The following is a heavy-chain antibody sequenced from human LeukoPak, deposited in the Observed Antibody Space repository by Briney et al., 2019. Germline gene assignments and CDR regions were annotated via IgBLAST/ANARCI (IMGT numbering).Heavy chain of an antibody. Sequence: GGSLRLSCAASGFTFSSYAMHWVRQAPGKGLEWVAVISYDGSNKYYADSVKGRFTISRDNSKNTLYLQMNSLRAEDTAVYYCARGGYSGYDYSPLYYYYMDVWGKGTTVTFSS. J-gene: IGHJ6*03. V-gene: IGHV3-30*04. CDR3: ARGGYSGYDYSPLYYYYMDV. CDR1: GFTFSSYA. CDR2: ISYDGSNK. D-gene: IGHD5-12*01.